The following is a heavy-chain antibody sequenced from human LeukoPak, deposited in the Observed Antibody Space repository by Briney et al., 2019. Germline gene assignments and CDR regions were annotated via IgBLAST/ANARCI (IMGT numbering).Heavy chain of an antibody. CDR3: ARPDDDSSGYYFKY. Sequence: SETLSLTCGVSDEFYSGFYWSWIRQPPGKGLEWIGDINHSGTTKYTPSLKGRVTISIDTSNKQFSLKVHSVTAADTAVYYCARPDDDSSGYYFKYWGQGTLVTVSS. D-gene: IGHD3-22*01. V-gene: IGHV4-34*01. CDR2: INHSGTT. CDR1: DEFYSGFY. J-gene: IGHJ4*02.